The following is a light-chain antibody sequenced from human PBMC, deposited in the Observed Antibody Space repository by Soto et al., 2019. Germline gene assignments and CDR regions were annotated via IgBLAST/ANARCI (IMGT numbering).Light chain of an antibody. CDR2: DVT. Sequence: QSVLTQPASVSGSPGQSITISCTGTSSDVGGYNYVSWYQQHPYKAPKLMIYDVTNRPSGVSNRFSGSKSGNTASLTISGLLAEDEADYYCSSYTSSSTYVFGTGTKVTVL. V-gene: IGLV2-14*03. CDR1: SSDVGGYNY. J-gene: IGLJ1*01. CDR3: SSYTSSSTYV.